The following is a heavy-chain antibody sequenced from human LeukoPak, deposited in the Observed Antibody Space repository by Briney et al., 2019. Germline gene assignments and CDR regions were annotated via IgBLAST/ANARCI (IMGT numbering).Heavy chain of an antibody. J-gene: IGHJ4*02. CDR1: AYTLTSNF. V-gene: IGHV1-46*01. D-gene: IGHD6-6*01. CDR2: INPSGGNT. Sequence: ASVKLSCKESAYTLTSNFMHWVRHAPGQGLEWMGIINPSGGNTGYAQKFQGRLSMTRDTSTNTVYMVLRSLRSEDTAVYYCARGMSSEFDYWGQGTLVTVSS. CDR3: ARGMSSEFDY.